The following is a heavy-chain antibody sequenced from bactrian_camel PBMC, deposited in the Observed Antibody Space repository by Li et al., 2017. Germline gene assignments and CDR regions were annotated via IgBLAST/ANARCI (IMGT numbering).Heavy chain of an antibody. J-gene: IGHJ4*01. CDR3: ATRTYCAATNWLAMVQWKN. D-gene: IGHD7*01. CDR1: GYTDSSDC. CDR2: IYFGNT. Sequence: VESGGGSVQPGGSLTLSCTISGYTDSSDCVAWFRQAPGKEREGVARIYFGNTDYADSVRGRFTISQNNAKNIVYLQMSSLKREDTAMYFCATRTYCAATNWLAMVQWKNWGQGTQVTV. V-gene: IGHV3S6*01.